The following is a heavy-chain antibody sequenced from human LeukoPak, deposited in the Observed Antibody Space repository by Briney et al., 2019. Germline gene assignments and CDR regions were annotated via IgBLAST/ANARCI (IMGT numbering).Heavy chain of an antibody. V-gene: IGHV3-74*01. CDR3: ARDNSGYIPTLFDS. CDR1: GFSFSSYW. D-gene: IGHD3-22*01. Sequence: PGGSLTLSCVASGFSFSSYWMHWVRQAPGKGLVWVSRINRDGGNTTYADSVKGRFTLSRDNAKNTLYLQMNSLRSEDTAVYYCARDNSGYIPTLFDSWGQGTLAPLST. J-gene: IGHJ4*02. CDR2: INRDGGNT.